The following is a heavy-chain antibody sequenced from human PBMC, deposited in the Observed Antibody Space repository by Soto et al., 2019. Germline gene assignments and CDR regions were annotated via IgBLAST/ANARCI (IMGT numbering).Heavy chain of an antibody. CDR2: IYYSGST. CDR3: ARGTVTTDFDY. CDR1: GGSISSYD. V-gene: IGHV4-59*08. D-gene: IGHD4-17*01. Sequence: PSETLSVTCPVSGGSISSYDWSWIRQPPGKGLEWIGYIYYSGSTNYNPSLKSRVTISVDTSKNQFSLKLSSVTAADTAVYYCARGTVTTDFDYWGQGTLVTVSS. J-gene: IGHJ4*02.